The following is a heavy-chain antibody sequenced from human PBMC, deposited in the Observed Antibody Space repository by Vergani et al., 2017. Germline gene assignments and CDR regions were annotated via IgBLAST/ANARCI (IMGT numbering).Heavy chain of an antibody. CDR3: ARVWPADTAMDDYYYSGIDF. J-gene: IGHJ6*02. Sequence: QVQLVQSGAEVKKPGASVKVSCKASGYTFTCYGISWVRQAPGQGLEWMGWISAYNGNTNSAQKLQGRVTLTTDTSTSTAYMELKSLRSDDTAVYYCARVWPADTAMDDYYYSGIDFWGQGTTVTVSS. CDR2: ISAYNGNT. CDR1: GYTFTCYG. V-gene: IGHV1-18*01. D-gene: IGHD5-18*01.